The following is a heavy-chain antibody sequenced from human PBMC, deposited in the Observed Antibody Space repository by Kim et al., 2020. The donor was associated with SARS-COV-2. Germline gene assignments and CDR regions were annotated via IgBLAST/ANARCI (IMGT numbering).Heavy chain of an antibody. Sequence: SETLSLTCAVYGGSFSGYYWSWIRQPPGKGLEWIGEINHSGSTNYNPSLKSRVTISVDTSKNQFSLKLSSVTAADTAVYYCASSPAAGTWYYYGMDVWGQGTTVTVSS. CDR3: ASSPAAGTWYYYGMDV. CDR2: INHSGST. V-gene: IGHV4-34*01. D-gene: IGHD6-13*01. J-gene: IGHJ6*02. CDR1: GGSFSGYY.